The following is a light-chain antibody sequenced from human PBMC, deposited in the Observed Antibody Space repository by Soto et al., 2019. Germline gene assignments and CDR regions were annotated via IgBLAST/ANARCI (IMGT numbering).Light chain of an antibody. V-gene: IGLV1-47*02. Sequence: QAVLTQPPSASGTPGQRVTISCSGSSSNIGTNYVYWYQQLPGTAPKLLIYSNNQRPSGVPDRFSGSKSGTSASLAISGLRSEDGADYYCAAWDDSLRGPVFGGGTKLTVL. CDR2: SNN. CDR1: SSNIGTNY. CDR3: AAWDDSLRGPV. J-gene: IGLJ2*01.